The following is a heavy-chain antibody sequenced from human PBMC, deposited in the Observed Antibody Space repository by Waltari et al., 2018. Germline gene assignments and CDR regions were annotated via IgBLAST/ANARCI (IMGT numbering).Heavy chain of an antibody. V-gene: IGHV1-69*04. Sequence: QVQLVQSGAEVKKPGSSVKVSCKASGGTFSSFSTTWVRQAPGQGLEWMGRIIPMVGSANYAQKFQGRVTITADKSTTTAYMELSSLTFEDTAVYYCARGLWELLSWGQGTLVTVSS. CDR2: IIPMVGSA. J-gene: IGHJ4*02. CDR3: ARGLWELLS. CDR1: GGTFSSFS. D-gene: IGHD1-26*01.